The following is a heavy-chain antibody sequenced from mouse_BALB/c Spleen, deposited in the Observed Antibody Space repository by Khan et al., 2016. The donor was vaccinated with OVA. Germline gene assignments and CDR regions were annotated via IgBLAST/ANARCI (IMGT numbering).Heavy chain of an antibody. Sequence: VQLQQSGAELARPGASLKMSCKASDYTFTTYTMHWVNQRPGQGLEWIGYINPSNGYTNYNQKFKDKFTLTADKSSNTAYMQLSSLTSDYSAVYYCAREAAYYSCEGWFSYWGQGTLVTVSA. V-gene: IGHV1-4*01. D-gene: IGHD2-12*01. CDR2: INPSNGYT. CDR3: AREAAYYSCEGWFSY. CDR1: DYTFTTYT. J-gene: IGHJ3*01.